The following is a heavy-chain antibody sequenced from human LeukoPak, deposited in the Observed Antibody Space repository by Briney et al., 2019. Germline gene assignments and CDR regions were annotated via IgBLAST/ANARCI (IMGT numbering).Heavy chain of an antibody. Sequence: GSLRLSCVASGFSFSSSYMCWVRQAPGKGLEWVANIKQDGNEKHYVDSVKGRFTISRDNAKSSLYLQMNRLRADDTAVYYCARDPRGSEYSHFDSWGQGTLVTVSS. D-gene: IGHD3-10*01. V-gene: IGHV3-7*01. CDR3: ARDPRGSEYSHFDS. CDR1: GFSFSSSY. CDR2: IKQDGNEK. J-gene: IGHJ4*02.